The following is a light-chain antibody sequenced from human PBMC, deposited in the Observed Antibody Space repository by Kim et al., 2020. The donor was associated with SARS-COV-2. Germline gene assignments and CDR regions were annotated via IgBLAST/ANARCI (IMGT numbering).Light chain of an antibody. Sequence: SVGASVTITCQASQDIRKFLNWYQHKPGKAPELLISDASTLRTGVPSRFSGSASGTHFTFTISNLQPEDIATYYCQQYNNLQAITFGQGTRLETK. CDR1: QDIRKF. J-gene: IGKJ5*01. CDR2: DAS. V-gene: IGKV1-33*01. CDR3: QQYNNLQAIT.